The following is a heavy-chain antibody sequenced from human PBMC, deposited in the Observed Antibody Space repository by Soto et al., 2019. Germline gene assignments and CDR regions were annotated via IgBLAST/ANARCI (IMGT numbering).Heavy chain of an antibody. CDR2: TSYDGTNK. D-gene: IGHD3-16*01. V-gene: IGHV3-30*19. J-gene: IGHJ1*01. Sequence: QVQLAESGGGVVQPGTSLRVSCVASGFTFRSYVIHWVRQAPGKGLEWVALTSYDGTNKYYGDSVRGRFTISRDNSRNTADLQMDSLRVEDTAVYYCARWGTTGGLDVWGQGTLVSVSS. CDR3: ARWGTTGGLDV. CDR1: GFTFRSYV.